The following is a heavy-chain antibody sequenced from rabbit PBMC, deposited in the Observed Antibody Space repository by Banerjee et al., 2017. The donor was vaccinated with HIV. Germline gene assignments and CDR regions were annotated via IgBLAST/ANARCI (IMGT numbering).Heavy chain of an antibody. V-gene: IGHV1S47*01. D-gene: IGHD4-1*01. CDR1: GFVFSSNA. J-gene: IGHJ4*01. CDR3: ARDLAGVIGWNFNL. Sequence: EQLEESGGDLVKPGASLTLTCTASGFVFSSNAICWVRQAPGKGPEWIACIYNSDGSTYYASWVNGRFTISRSSSLNTVTLQMTSLTAADTASYFCARDLAGVIGWNFNLWGPGNLVTVS. CDR2: IYNSDGST.